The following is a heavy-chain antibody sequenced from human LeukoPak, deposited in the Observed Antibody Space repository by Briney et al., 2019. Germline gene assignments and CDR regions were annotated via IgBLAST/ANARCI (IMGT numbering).Heavy chain of an antibody. CDR2: IIPIFGTA. Sequence: SVNVSCKASGGTFSSYAISWVRQAPGQGLEWMGGIIPIFGTANYAQKFQGRVTITADKSTSTAYMELSSLRSEDTAVYYCAMGGSGSYYNPPLDYGMDVWGKGTTVTVTS. J-gene: IGHJ6*04. D-gene: IGHD3-10*01. CDR3: AMGGSGSYYNPPLDYGMDV. CDR1: GGTFSSYA. V-gene: IGHV1-69*06.